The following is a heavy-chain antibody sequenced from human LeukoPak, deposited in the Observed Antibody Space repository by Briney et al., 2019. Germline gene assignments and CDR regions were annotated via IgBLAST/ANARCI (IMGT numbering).Heavy chain of an antibody. CDR2: IYHSGST. Sequence: PSQTLSLTCTVSGGSISSGGYCWNWIRQHPGKGLERIGYIYHSGSTYYNPSLKSRVTISVDRSKNQFSLKLSSVTAADTAVYYCARVQVALPNVHFDYWGQGTLVTVSS. V-gene: IGHV4-30-2*01. J-gene: IGHJ4*02. D-gene: IGHD2-8*02. CDR3: ARVQVALPNVHFDY. CDR1: GGSISSGGYC.